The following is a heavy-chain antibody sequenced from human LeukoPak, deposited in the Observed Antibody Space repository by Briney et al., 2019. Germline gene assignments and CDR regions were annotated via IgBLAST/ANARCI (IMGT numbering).Heavy chain of an antibody. CDR2: INLDGSGT. CDR1: GFSFSNYW. Sequence: GGSLGLSCAASGFSFSNYWMHWVRQAPGKGLVWVSCINLDGSGTTYADSVKGRFTISRDNAKNTLFLQMNSLRAEDTAVYYCSRAYDSGTYSSFDSWGQGTLVTVTS. J-gene: IGHJ4*02. V-gene: IGHV3-74*01. CDR3: SRAYDSGTYSSFDS. D-gene: IGHD3-10*01.